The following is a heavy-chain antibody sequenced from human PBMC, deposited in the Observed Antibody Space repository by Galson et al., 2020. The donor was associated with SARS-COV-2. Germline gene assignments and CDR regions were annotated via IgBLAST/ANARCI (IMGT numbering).Heavy chain of an antibody. D-gene: IGHD6-19*01. V-gene: IGHV3-72*01. J-gene: IGHJ4*02. CDR1: GFTFSDHY. CDR2: SRNKANSYTT. CDR3: ARLHGYNSGWYNY. Sequence: GGSLRLSCAASGFTFSDHYMDWVRQAPGKGLEWVGRSRNKANSYTTEYAASVKGRFTISRDDSKNSLYLQMNSLKTEDTAVYYCARLHGYNSGWYNYWGQGTLVTVSS.